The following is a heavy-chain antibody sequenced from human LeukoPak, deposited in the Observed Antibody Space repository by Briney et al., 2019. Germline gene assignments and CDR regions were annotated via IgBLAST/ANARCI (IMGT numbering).Heavy chain of an antibody. Sequence: GASVKVSCKASGYTFTSYYMHWVRQAPGQGLEWMGIINPSGGSTSYAQKFQGRVTITRDTSTSTVYMELSSLRSEDTAVYYCARDCSSTSCYTGSDAFDIWGQGTMVTVSS. CDR3: ARDCSSTSCYTGSDAFDI. CDR1: GYTFTSYY. D-gene: IGHD2-2*02. CDR2: INPSGGST. V-gene: IGHV1-46*01. J-gene: IGHJ3*02.